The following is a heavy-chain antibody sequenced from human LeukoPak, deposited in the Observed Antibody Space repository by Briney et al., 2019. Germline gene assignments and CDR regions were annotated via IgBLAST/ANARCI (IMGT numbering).Heavy chain of an antibody. D-gene: IGHD3-22*01. J-gene: IGHJ4*02. V-gene: IGHV4-39*01. CDR2: VYSGGGS. Sequence: SETLSLTCTVSGVSVSSTTYYWGWIRQPPGKGLEWIGSVYSGGGSYYNPSLKSRVTISVDMSKNQFSLKLSSMTAADTAMYYCVRHPVWGYDNSGYNRYYFDFWGQGTLVTVSS. CDR1: GVSVSSTTYY. CDR3: VRHPVWGYDNSGYNRYYFDF.